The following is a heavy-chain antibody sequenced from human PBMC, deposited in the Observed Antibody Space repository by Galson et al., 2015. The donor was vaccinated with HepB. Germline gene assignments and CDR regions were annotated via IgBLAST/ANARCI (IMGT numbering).Heavy chain of an antibody. CDR2: ISYDGSNK. CDR3: ATYSGYDFAFDY. D-gene: IGHD5-12*01. CDR1: GFTFSSYG. J-gene: IGHJ4*02. Sequence: SLRLSCAASGFTFSSYGMHWVRQAPGKGLEWVAVISYDGSNKYYADSVKGRFTISRDNSKNTLYLQMNSLRAEDTAVYYCATYSGYDFAFDYWGQGTLVTVSS. V-gene: IGHV3-30*03.